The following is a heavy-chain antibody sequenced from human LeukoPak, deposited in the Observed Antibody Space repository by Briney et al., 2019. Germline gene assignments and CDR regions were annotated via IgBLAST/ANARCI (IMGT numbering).Heavy chain of an antibody. D-gene: IGHD1/OR15-1a*01. CDR3: ARVLTGTVLDY. Sequence: PSETLSLTCTVSGGSISSGGYYWSWIRQPPGKGLEWIGYIYHSGSTYYNPSLKSRVTISVDRPKNQFSLKLSSVTAADTAVYYCARVLTGTVLDYWGQGTLVTVSS. CDR1: GGSISSGGYY. J-gene: IGHJ4*02. CDR2: IYHSGST. V-gene: IGHV4-30-2*01.